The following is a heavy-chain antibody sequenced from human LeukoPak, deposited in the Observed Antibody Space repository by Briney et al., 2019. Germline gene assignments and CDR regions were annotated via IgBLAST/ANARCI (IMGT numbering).Heavy chain of an antibody. CDR3: AREYDFPDV. D-gene: IGHD1-1*01. CDR1: GGSISSGVYY. J-gene: IGHJ6*02. Sequence: PSETLSLTCTVSGGSISSGVYYWSWIRQHPGKGLEWIGYIYYSGSTYYNPSLKSRVTASADTSKNQFSLKLSSVTAADTAVYYCAREYDFPDVWGQATTVTVSS. V-gene: IGHV4-31*03. CDR2: IYYSGST.